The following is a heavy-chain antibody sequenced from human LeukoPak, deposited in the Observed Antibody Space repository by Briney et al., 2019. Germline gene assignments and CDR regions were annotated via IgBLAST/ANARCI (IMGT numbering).Heavy chain of an antibody. Sequence: SETLSLTCTVSGGSISSYYWSWIRQPPGKGLEWIGYIYYSGSTNYNPSLKSRVTISVDTSKNQFSPKLSSVTAADTAVYYCAREDGSSWYYFDSWGQGTLVTVSS. CDR2: IYYSGST. CDR1: GGSISSYY. D-gene: IGHD6-13*01. CDR3: AREDGSSWYYFDS. V-gene: IGHV4-59*01. J-gene: IGHJ4*02.